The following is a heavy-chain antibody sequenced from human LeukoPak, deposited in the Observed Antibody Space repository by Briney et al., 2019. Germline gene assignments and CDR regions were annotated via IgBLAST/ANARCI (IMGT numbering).Heavy chain of an antibody. CDR3: ARLVDYYDSSGYYLRN. V-gene: IGHV5-51*01. CDR2: IYPDDSDT. J-gene: IGHJ4*02. Sequence: GESLKISCKGSGYSFTSYWIGWVRQMPGKGLEWMGIIYPDDSDTRYSPSFQGQVTISADKSISTAYLQWSSLKASDTAMYYCARLVDYYDSSGYYLRNWGQGTLVTVSS. CDR1: GYSFTSYW. D-gene: IGHD3-22*01.